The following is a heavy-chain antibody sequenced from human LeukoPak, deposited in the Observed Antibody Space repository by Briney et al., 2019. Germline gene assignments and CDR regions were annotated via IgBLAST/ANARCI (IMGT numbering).Heavy chain of an antibody. D-gene: IGHD6-19*01. V-gene: IGHV1-8*01. CDR3: ARGKEGSSVAGTGY. J-gene: IGHJ4*02. CDR2: MNPISGNT. CDR1: GYTFTSYD. Sequence: ASVRVSCKASGYTFTSYDISWVRQATGQGLEWMGWMNPISGNTGYAQKFQGRVTMTRDTSTSTVYMELSSLRSEDTAVYYCARGKEGSSVAGTGYWGQGTLVTVSS.